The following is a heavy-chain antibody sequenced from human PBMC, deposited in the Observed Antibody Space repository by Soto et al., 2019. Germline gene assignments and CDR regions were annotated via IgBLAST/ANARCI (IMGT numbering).Heavy chain of an antibody. V-gene: IGHV4-61*08. CDR1: GGSISSGGYY. D-gene: IGHD4-17*01. Sequence: SETLSLTCTVSGGSISSGGYYWSWIRQHPGKGLEWIGYIYYSGSTYYNPSLKSRVTISVDTSKNQLSLKLSSVTAADTAVYYCAKGTTVVIFFDYWGQGTLVTVSS. J-gene: IGHJ4*02. CDR2: IYYSGST. CDR3: AKGTTVVIFFDY.